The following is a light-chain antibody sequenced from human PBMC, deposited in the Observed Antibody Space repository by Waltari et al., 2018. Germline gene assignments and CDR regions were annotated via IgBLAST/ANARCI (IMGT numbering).Light chain of an antibody. V-gene: IGLV2-14*01. J-gene: IGLJ3*02. CDR1: SSDVGGYNY. CDR2: DVS. CDR3: CSFTSRSTWV. Sequence: QSALTQPASVSGSPGQSITFSCTGSSSDVGGYNYVPWYQQHPGKVPKLLIFDVSNRPSGVSNRFSGSKSGNTASLTISGLQAEDESDYYCCSFTSRSTWVFGGGTKLTVL.